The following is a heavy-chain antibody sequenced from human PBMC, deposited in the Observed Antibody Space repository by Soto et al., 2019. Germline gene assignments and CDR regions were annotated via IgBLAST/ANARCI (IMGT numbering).Heavy chain of an antibody. CDR1: GFTFSSYA. CDR3: AKESGDYYDSSGNGY. V-gene: IGHV3-23*01. CDR2: ISGSGGST. J-gene: IGHJ4*02. D-gene: IGHD3-22*01. Sequence: GSLRLSCAASGFTFSSYAMSWVRQAPGKGLEWVSAISGSGGSTYYADSVKGRFTISRDNSKNTLYLKMNSLRAEDTAVYYCAKESGDYYDSSGNGYWGQGTLVTVSS.